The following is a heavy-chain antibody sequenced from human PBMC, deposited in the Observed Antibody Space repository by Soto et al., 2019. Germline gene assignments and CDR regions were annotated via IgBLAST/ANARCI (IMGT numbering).Heavy chain of an antibody. CDR1: GGSISSSSYY. V-gene: IGHV4-39*01. CDR2: IYYSGST. D-gene: IGHD3-9*01. Sequence: SETLSLTCTVSGGSISSSSYYWGWIRQPPGKGLEWIGSIYYSGSTYYNPSLKSRVTISVDTSKNQFSLKLSSVTAADTAVYYCSAGSTYYDILTGSGYWFDPWGQGTLVTVSS. J-gene: IGHJ5*02. CDR3: SAGSTYYDILTGSGYWFDP.